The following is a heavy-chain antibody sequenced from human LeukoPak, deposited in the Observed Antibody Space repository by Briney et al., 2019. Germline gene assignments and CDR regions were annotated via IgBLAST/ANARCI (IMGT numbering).Heavy chain of an antibody. CDR3: AKSAGSRPPYYYYYMDV. CDR2: INLNSGAT. V-gene: IGHV1-2*02. Sequence: ASVTVSCKAFGYTFTDYYILWVRQAPGQRLECLGWINLNSGATNPADKFLGRVTMTRDTSIITAYMELTSLRYDDTGIYYCAKSAGSRPPYYYYYMDVWGTGTTVTVSS. D-gene: IGHD1-26*01. CDR1: GYTFTDYY. J-gene: IGHJ6*03.